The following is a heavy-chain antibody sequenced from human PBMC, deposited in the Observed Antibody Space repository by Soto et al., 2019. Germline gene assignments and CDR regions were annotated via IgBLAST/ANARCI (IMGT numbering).Heavy chain of an antibody. J-gene: IGHJ4*02. CDR2: ISPYDHSM. CDR3: ARELSTIVRAYN. V-gene: IGHV3-21*02. Sequence: EVQLVESGGGLVQPGGSLRLSCAASGFTFTSHNIYWFRQAPGKGLEWVSSISPYDHSMYYVDSVRGRFTVSKDNAKSSVYLQMDSLRAEDTAIYYCARELSTIVRAYNWGQGAVVTVSS. CDR1: GFTFTSHN. D-gene: IGHD3-10*01.